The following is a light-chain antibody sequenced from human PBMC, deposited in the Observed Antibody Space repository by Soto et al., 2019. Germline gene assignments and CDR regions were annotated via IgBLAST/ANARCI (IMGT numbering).Light chain of an antibody. Sequence: QSVLTQPASVSGSPGQSIAISCTGNSSDVGGYNYVSWYQQYPGKAPKLIIFDVTNRPSGVSDRFSGSKSGSTASLTISGLQADDEADYYCTSFAGSGTYVFGTGTKVTVL. J-gene: IGLJ1*01. CDR2: DVT. V-gene: IGLV2-14*01. CDR1: SSDVGGYNY. CDR3: TSFAGSGTYV.